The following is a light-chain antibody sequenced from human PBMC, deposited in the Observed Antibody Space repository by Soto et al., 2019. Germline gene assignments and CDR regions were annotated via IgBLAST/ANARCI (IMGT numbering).Light chain of an antibody. CDR2: GAS. V-gene: IGKV1-5*01. CDR3: QQYRSYS. Sequence: DIQMTQSPSTLTASVGDRVTITCRASQSISTWLAWYQQKPGKAPSLLIYGASSLKSGVPSRFSGSGSGTEFTLTISILQPADFATYYCQQYRSYSFGQGTTVEI. CDR1: QSISTW. J-gene: IGKJ1*01.